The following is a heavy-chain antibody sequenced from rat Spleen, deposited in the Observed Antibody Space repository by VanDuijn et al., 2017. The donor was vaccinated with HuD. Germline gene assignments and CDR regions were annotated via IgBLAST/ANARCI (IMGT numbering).Heavy chain of an antibody. J-gene: IGHJ1*01. CDR1: GFTFRDYA. Sequence: EVQLVKSGGGLVQPGRSLKFSCVASGFTFRDYAMAWVRQAPKKGLEWVATILYDDTNTYYRDSVKGRFTISRDNTKNTLYLHMDSLRSEDTATYYCARHPQLGVFWYFDFWGPGTMVTVSS. D-gene: IGHD5-1*01. CDR3: ARHPQLGVFWYFDF. V-gene: IGHV5-17*01. CDR2: ILYDDTNT.